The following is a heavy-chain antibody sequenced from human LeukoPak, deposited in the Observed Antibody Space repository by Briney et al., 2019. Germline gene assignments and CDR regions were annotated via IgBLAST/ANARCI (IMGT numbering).Heavy chain of an antibody. Sequence: GGSPRLSCAASGFSFSSAWMSWVRQVPGKGLEWVGRVKSNSKGGTTDYAAPVKGRFTISRDDSKNTVSLQMNSLKTEDTAVYYCVTEGGVWGYHAFDIWGQGTMVTVSS. CDR3: VTEGGVWGYHAFDI. CDR1: GFSFSSAW. V-gene: IGHV3-15*01. D-gene: IGHD3-16*01. CDR2: VKSNSKGGTT. J-gene: IGHJ3*02.